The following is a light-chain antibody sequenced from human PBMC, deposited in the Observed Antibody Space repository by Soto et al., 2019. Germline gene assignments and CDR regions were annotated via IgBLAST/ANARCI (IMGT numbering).Light chain of an antibody. CDR2: GNS. CDR1: SSNIGAGYD. J-gene: IGLJ2*01. V-gene: IGLV1-40*01. CDR3: QSYDSSLSGYVV. Sequence: QSVLTQPPSVSGAPGQRVTISCTGSSSNIGAGYDVHWYQQLPGTPPKLLIYGNSNRPSGVPDRISGSKSGTSASLAITGLQAEDEADYYCQSYDSSLSGYVVFGGGTKLTV.